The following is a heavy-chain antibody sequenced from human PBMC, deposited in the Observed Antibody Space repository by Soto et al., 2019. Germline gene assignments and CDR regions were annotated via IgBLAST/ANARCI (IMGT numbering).Heavy chain of an antibody. J-gene: IGHJ6*01. CDR1: GGSISSSTYY. V-gene: IGHV4-39*01. D-gene: IGHD3-16*01. Sequence: ASETLSLTCTVSGGSISSSTYYWGWIRQPPGKGLEWIGSFYYSGSTDYNPSLKSRVTISVDTSKNQFSLNLSSVTAADTGVYYCATTLGGNYFGMDVWGHGTSVTVSS. CDR3: ATTLGGNYFGMDV. CDR2: FYYSGST.